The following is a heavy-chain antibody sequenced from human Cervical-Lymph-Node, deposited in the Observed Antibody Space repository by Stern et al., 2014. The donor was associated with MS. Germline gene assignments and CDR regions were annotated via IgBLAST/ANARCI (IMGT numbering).Heavy chain of an antibody. CDR2: IYYSGIT. CDR3: ARHPYGTYYFDY. J-gene: IGHJ4*02. D-gene: IGHD4-17*01. CDR1: GGSISRGSYY. V-gene: IGHV4-31*03. Sequence: QVQLQESGPGLVRPSQTLSLTCSVSGGSISRGSYYYNWIRQLPGKGLEXIGYIYYSGITYYNPSLKSRITISLDTSKNRFSLNLTSVTAADTAVYYCARHPYGTYYFDYWGQGALVTVSS.